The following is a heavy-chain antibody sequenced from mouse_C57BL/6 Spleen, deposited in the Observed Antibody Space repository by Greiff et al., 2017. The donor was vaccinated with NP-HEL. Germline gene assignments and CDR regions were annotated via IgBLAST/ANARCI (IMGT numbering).Heavy chain of an antibody. J-gene: IGHJ2*01. V-gene: IGHV1-69*01. CDR2: IDPSDSYT. CDR1: GYTFTSYW. Sequence: VQLQQPGAELVMPGASVKLSCKASGYTFTSYWMHWVKQRPGQGLEWIGEIDPSDSYTNYNQKFKGKSTLTVDKSSSTAYMQLSSLTSEDSAVYYCASSRSNSYYFDYWGQGTTLTVSS. D-gene: IGHD2-5*01. CDR3: ASSRSNSYYFDY.